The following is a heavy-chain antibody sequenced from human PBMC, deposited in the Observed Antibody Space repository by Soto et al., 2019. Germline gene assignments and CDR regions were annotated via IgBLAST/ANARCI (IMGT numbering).Heavy chain of an antibody. CDR2: IIPVSGAA. CDR1: GGTFGSYA. CDR3: ATALGCRSTSCTLDY. J-gene: IGHJ4*02. Sequence: QVQQVQSGAEVKKPGSSVKVSCKASGGTFGSYAFSWVRQAPGQGLEWMGGIIPVSGAAHYAQKFQGRVTITADESTSTAYMELSSLSSQDTAVYYCATALGCRSTSCTLDYWGQGTRVIVSS. V-gene: IGHV1-69*01. D-gene: IGHD2-2*01.